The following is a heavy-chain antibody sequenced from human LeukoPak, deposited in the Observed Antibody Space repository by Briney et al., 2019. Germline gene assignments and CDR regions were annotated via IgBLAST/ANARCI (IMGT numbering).Heavy chain of an antibody. Sequence: PGGSLRLSCAASGFTFSSYAMSWVRQAPGKGLEWVSAISGSGGSTYYADSVKGRFTISRDNSKNTLYLQMNSLRAEDTAVYYFAKGEGGYGDWLVYWGQGTLVTLSP. CDR2: ISGSGGST. J-gene: IGHJ4*02. CDR3: AKGEGGYGDWLVY. D-gene: IGHD4-17*01. CDR1: GFTFSSYA. V-gene: IGHV3-23*01.